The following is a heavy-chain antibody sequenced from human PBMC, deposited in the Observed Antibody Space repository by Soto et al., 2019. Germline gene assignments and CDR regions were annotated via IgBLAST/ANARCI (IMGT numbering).Heavy chain of an antibody. CDR2: INAGNGNT. CDR1: GYTFTRYN. V-gene: IGHV1-3*01. Sequence: QVQLVQSGAAVKKPGASVKVSCKASGYTFTRYNMHWVRQAPGQRLEWMGWINAGNGNTKYSQKFQGRVTITRDTSANTAYMELSSLISEDTAVYYCARPKDYDDCLDYWGQGTLVTVSS. D-gene: IGHD3-22*01. J-gene: IGHJ4*02. CDR3: ARPKDYDDCLDY.